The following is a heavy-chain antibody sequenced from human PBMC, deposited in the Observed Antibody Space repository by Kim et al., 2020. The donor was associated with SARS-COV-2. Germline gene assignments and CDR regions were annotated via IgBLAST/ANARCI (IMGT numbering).Heavy chain of an antibody. V-gene: IGHV3-74*01. CDR2: INSDGSST. Sequence: GGSLRLSCAASGFTFSSYWMHWVRQAPGKGLVWVSRINSDGSSTSYADSVKGRFTISRDNATNTLYLQMNSLRAEDTAVYYCARVAPDHYYYHYGMDVWGQGNTVTVSS. D-gene: IGHD2-21*01. J-gene: IGHJ6*02. CDR3: ARVAPDHYYYHYGMDV. CDR1: GFTFSSYW.